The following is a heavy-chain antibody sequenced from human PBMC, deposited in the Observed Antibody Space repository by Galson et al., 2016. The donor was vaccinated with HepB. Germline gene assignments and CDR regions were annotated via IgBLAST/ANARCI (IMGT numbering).Heavy chain of an antibody. CDR3: ARDAGYSYGLYGF. V-gene: IGHV1-2*02. CDR1: GYTFSAYY. J-gene: IGHJ4*02. CDR2: INPNSGDT. Sequence: SVKVSCKASGYTFSAYYVHWVRQAPGQGLEWMGWINPNSGDTNYAQKFQGRVSMTRDTSTNTANMELSSLRYDDTAVYYCARDAGYSYGLYGFWGQGTLVSVSS. D-gene: IGHD5-12*01.